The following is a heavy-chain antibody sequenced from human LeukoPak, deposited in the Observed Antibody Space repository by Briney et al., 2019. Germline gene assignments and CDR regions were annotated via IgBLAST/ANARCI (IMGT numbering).Heavy chain of an antibody. D-gene: IGHD3-10*01. J-gene: IGHJ5*02. CDR1: IDSFTNYY. CDR2: VNDSGGT. Sequence: SETLSLTCAVYIDSFTNYYWNWIRQTPGKGLEWIGEVNDSGGTNINPSLKSRVTISVDTSKNQFSLKLSSVTAADTAVYYCARGDYYGSGTNWFDPWGQGTLVTVSS. CDR3: ARGDYYGSGTNWFDP. V-gene: IGHV4-34*01.